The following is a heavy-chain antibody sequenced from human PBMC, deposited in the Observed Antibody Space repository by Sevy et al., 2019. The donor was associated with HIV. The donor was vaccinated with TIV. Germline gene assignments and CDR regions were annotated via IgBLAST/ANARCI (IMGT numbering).Heavy chain of an antibody. J-gene: IGHJ4*02. Sequence: GGSLRLSCAASGFTFSDYYMSWIRQAPGKGLEWVSYISSSGSTIYYAHSVKGRFTISRDNAKNSLYLQMNSLRAEDTAVYYCASSYGSGSYYTFDYWGQGTLVTVSS. CDR3: ASSYGSGSYYTFDY. CDR1: GFTFSDYY. CDR2: ISSSGSTI. V-gene: IGHV3-11*01. D-gene: IGHD3-10*01.